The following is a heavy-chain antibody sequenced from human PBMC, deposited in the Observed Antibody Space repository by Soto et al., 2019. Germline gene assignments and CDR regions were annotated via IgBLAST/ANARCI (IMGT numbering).Heavy chain of an antibody. J-gene: IGHJ4*02. D-gene: IGHD2-2*01. CDR1: GFTFSSYA. CDR2: ISYDGSNK. Sequence: QVQLVESGGGVVQPGRSLRLSCAASGFTFSSYAMHWVRQAPGKGLEWVAVISYDGSNKYYADSVKGRFTISRDNSKNTLYLQMNSLRAEDTAVYYCARDNSPGGTSCQPNWGQGTLVTVSS. CDR3: ARDNSPGGTSCQPN. V-gene: IGHV3-30-3*01.